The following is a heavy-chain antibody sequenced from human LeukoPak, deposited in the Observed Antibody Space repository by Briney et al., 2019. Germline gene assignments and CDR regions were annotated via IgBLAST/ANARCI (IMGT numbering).Heavy chain of an antibody. V-gene: IGHV3-30*02. CDR1: GFTVSSNY. D-gene: IGHD3-10*01. J-gene: IGHJ6*03. CDR2: IRSDARNE. Sequence: PGGSLRLSCAASGFTVSSNYMSWVRQAPGKGLEWVAFIRSDARNEYYADSVKGRFTISRDNAKNSLYLQMNSLRAEDTALYHCARQALMVRGVFIRYHYMDVWGKGTTVTVSS. CDR3: ARQALMVRGVFIRYHYMDV.